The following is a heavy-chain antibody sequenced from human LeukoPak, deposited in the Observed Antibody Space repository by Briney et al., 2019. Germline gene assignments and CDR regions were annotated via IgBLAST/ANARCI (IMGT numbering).Heavy chain of an antibody. CDR1: GYTFTGYY. J-gene: IGHJ6*03. D-gene: IGHD3-3*01. Sequence: ASVKVSCKASGYTFTGYYIHWVRQAPGQGLEWMGWIKPNSGGTNYAQKFQGRVTMTRDTSISTAYMELSRLRSDDTAVYYCARVRSGYNPPYYYYYMDVWGKGTTVTVSS. V-gene: IGHV1-2*02. CDR2: IKPNSGGT. CDR3: ARVRSGYNPPYYYYYMDV.